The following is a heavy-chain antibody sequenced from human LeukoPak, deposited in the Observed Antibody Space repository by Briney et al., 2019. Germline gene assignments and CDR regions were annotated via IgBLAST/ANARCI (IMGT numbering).Heavy chain of an antibody. V-gene: IGHV4-61*02. J-gene: IGHJ5*02. D-gene: IGHD2/OR15-2a*01. CDR3: ARESNYYFNWFDP. CDR2: IYTSGST. Sequence: SQTLSLTCTVSGGSISSGSYYWSWIRQPLGKGLEWIGRIYTSGSTNYNPSLKSRVTISVDTSKNQFSLKLSSVTAADTAVYYCARESNYYFNWFDPWGQGTLVTVSS. CDR1: GGSISSGSYY.